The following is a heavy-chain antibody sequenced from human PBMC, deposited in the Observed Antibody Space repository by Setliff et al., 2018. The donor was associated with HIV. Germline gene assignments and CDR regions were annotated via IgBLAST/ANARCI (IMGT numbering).Heavy chain of an antibody. Sequence: GASVKVSCKASGYTFTSHGISWVRQAPGQGLEWMGWISAYNGNTNYAQKLQGRVTMTTDTATSTAYMEVRSLRSDDTAVYYCARTDYGGNSGGNYFDYWGQGSLVTVSS. V-gene: IGHV1-18*01. CDR1: GYTFTSHG. CDR3: ARTDYGGNSGGNYFDY. CDR2: ISAYNGNT. J-gene: IGHJ4*02. D-gene: IGHD4-17*01.